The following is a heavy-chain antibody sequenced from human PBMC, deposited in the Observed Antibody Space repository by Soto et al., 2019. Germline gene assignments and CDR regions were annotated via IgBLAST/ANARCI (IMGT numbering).Heavy chain of an antibody. D-gene: IGHD2-15*01. V-gene: IGHV3-23*01. CDR2: ITTSDDIT. Sequence: EVQLFESGGGLVEPGESLRLSCAASGFIFKDFAMSWVRQAPGKGLEWVSTITTSDDITYSADSVRGRFTISRYNSANTLFLQRSSLRGDDTATYYCTKGDSSGYFDPSAGYSTPDHWGQGTLVTVSS. CDR1: GFIFKDFA. CDR3: TKGDSSGYFDPSAGYSTPDH. J-gene: IGHJ5*02.